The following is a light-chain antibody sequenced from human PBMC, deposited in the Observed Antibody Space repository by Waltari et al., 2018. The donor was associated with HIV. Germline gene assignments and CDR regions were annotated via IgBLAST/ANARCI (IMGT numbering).Light chain of an antibody. Sequence: EIVLTQSPGTLSLSPGERATLSCRPSQSVSSNYLAWYQQQPGQGPRLRIYGASNRATVIPDRFSGSGYGTDFALNISRLEPEDFAVYFCQQYGSSPPYTFGQGTKLEIK. V-gene: IGKV3-20*01. J-gene: IGKJ2*01. CDR1: QSVSSNY. CDR3: QQYGSSPPYT. CDR2: GAS.